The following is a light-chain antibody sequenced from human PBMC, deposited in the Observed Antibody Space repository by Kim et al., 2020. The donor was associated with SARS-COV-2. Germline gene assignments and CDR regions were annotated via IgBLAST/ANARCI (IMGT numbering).Light chain of an antibody. CDR3: QQYDNLPVYT. V-gene: IGKV1-33*01. CDR2: DAS. CDR1: QYISNY. Sequence: ACVGDRVTITCQASQYISNYLNWYQQKPGKAPRLLIYDASNLEAGVPSRYSGSGSGTDFTFPISSLQPEDIATYYCQQYDNLPVYTFGQGTRLEI. J-gene: IGKJ2*01.